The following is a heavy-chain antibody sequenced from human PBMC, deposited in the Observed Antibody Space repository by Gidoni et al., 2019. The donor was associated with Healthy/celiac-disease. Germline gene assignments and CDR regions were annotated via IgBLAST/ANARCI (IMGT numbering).Heavy chain of an antibody. CDR3: AKDSRIGGGWYYYYYGMDV. V-gene: IGHV3-30*02. CDR2: IRYDGSNK. D-gene: IGHD2-15*01. J-gene: IGHJ6*02. Sequence: QVQLVESGGGVVQPGGSLRLSCAASGFTFSRYGMHWVRQAPGKGLEWVAFIRYDGSNKYYADSVKGRFTISRDNSKNTLYLQMNSLRAEDTAVYYCAKDSRIGGGWYYYYYGMDVWGQGTTVTVSS. CDR1: GFTFSRYG.